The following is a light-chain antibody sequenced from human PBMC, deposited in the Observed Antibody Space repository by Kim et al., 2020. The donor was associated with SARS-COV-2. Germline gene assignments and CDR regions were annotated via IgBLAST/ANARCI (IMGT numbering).Light chain of an antibody. CDR3: QQSFSFPRT. Sequence: APVGDRVTITCRASQTITSLLNWYQQKPGKAPKLLIYATYSLQSGVPSRFRGSGSGTDFTLTISSLQPEDFATYYCQQSFSFPRTFGGGTKVDIK. CDR2: ATY. CDR1: QTITSL. V-gene: IGKV1-39*01. J-gene: IGKJ4*01.